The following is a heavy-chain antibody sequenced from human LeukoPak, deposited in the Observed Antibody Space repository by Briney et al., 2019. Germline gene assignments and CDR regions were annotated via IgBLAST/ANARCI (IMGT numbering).Heavy chain of an antibody. CDR1: GFTFISYA. CDR3: ARTVDSSWQLHY. Sequence: PGGSLRLSCAASGFTFISYAMTWVRQAPGKGLEWVSAISSSARATYYADSVKGRFTISRDNSKNTLVLQMNSLRADDTAIYYCARTVDSSWQLHYWGQGTLVTVSS. D-gene: IGHD6-13*01. J-gene: IGHJ4*02. CDR2: ISSSARAT. V-gene: IGHV3-23*01.